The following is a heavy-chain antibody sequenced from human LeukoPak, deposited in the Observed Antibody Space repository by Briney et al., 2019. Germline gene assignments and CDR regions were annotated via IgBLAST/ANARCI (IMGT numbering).Heavy chain of an antibody. J-gene: IGHJ4*02. D-gene: IGHD7-27*01. Sequence: ASVKVSCKAAGYTVTIYGISWVRQAPGQGLEWMGWISAYNGNTNYAQKLQGRVTMTTDTSTSTAYMERRSLRSDDTAVYYCARVLTTGEHFAYWGQGTLVTVSS. V-gene: IGHV1-18*01. CDR3: ARVLTTGEHFAY. CDR1: GYTVTIYG. CDR2: ISAYNGNT.